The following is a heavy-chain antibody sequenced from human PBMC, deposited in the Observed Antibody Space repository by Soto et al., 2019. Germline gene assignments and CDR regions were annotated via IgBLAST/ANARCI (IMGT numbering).Heavy chain of an antibody. Sequence: QVQLVESGGGVVQPGRSLRLSCAASGFTFSSYGRHWVRQAPGKGLEWVAVIWYDGSNKYYADSVKGRFTISRDNSKNTLYLQMNSLRAEDTAVYYCARDGYKYCSGGSCGDAFDIWGQGTMVTVSS. V-gene: IGHV3-33*01. J-gene: IGHJ3*02. CDR3: ARDGYKYCSGGSCGDAFDI. CDR1: GFTFSSYG. D-gene: IGHD2-15*01. CDR2: IWYDGSNK.